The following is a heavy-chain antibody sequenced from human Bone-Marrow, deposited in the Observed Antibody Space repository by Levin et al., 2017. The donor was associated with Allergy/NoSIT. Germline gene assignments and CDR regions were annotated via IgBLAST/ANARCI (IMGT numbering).Heavy chain of an antibody. Sequence: LEASVKVSCKASGYTFTDYYIHWVRQAPGQGLQWMGWINPNSGDTSYAQKFQGRVTLTRDTSSSTATMELSSLTPDDTAVYYCAREGLAVTEDTGDYYYAFDLWGQGGRVTVSS. CDR2: INPNSGDT. J-gene: IGHJ4*02. CDR3: AREGLAVTEDTGDYYYAFDL. D-gene: IGHD3-9*01. CDR1: GYTFTDYY. V-gene: IGHV1-2*03.